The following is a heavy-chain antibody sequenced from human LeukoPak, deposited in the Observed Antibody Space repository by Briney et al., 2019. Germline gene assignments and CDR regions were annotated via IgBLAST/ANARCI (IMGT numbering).Heavy chain of an antibody. V-gene: IGHV4-34*01. D-gene: IGHD3-3*01. CDR1: GVSFSGYY. Sequence: SETLSLTCAVYGVSFSGYYWSWIRQPPGKGLEWIGEINHSGSTNYNPSLKSRVTISVDTSKNQFSLKLSSVTAADTAVYYCARRPSYYDFWSGYWHFDYWGQGTLVTVSS. CDR2: INHSGST. J-gene: IGHJ4*02. CDR3: ARRPSYYDFWSGYWHFDY.